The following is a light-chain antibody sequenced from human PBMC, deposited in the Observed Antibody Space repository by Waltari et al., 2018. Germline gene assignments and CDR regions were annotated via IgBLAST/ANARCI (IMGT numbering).Light chain of an antibody. CDR3: LQSLQFLT. CDR1: QSLVHNNGRTY. V-gene: IGKV2D-29*01. CDR2: AVS. J-gene: IGKJ4*01. Sequence: DIVMTQTPLSLSVTPGQPVSISCKSSQSLVHNNGRTYLNWYLQRPGQPPQLLIYAVSNRFSGVPDRFSGSGSGTDFTLRISRVEAEDVGVYYCLQSLQFLTFGGGTKVETK.